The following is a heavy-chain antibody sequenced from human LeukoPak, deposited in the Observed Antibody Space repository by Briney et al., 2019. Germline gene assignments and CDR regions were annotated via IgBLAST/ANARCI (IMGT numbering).Heavy chain of an antibody. J-gene: IGHJ5*02. CDR3: ARGGVWIFPGNGFDN. D-gene: IGHD2-2*03. V-gene: IGHV4-34*01. Sequence: SETLSLTCAVYGGSFSGYYWSWLRQPPGKGLESIGEINHSGSTNYNPSLKSRVTISVETSKNQFSLKLSSVPAADAAVYYYARGGVWIFPGNGFDNWGKGTLVTVSS. CDR1: GGSFSGYY. CDR2: INHSGST.